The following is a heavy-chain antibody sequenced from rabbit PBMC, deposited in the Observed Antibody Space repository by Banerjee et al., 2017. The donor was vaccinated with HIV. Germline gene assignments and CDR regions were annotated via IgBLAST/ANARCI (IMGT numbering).Heavy chain of an antibody. Sequence: QEQLEESGGDLVKPEGSLTLTCTASGFSFSSSHWICWVRQAPGKGLEWIGCINAGNRNTYYASWVIRRFTISKTSSTTVTLQMTSLTAADTATYFCARSYVGNTGYGITNLHLRGPGTLVTVS. CDR1: GFSFSSSHW. D-gene: IGHD4-2*01. J-gene: IGHJ6*01. CDR2: INAGNRNT. CDR3: ARSYVGNTGYGITNLHL. V-gene: IGHV1S45*01.